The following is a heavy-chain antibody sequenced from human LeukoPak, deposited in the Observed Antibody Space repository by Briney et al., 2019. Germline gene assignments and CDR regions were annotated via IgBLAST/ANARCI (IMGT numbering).Heavy chain of an antibody. J-gene: IGHJ3*02. CDR3: ARLRGNIAFDI. CDR2: ISSNGGST. Sequence: GGSLRLSCSASGFTFSSYAMHWVRQAPGKGLEYVSAISSNGGSTYYADSVKGRFAISRDNSKNTLDLQMSSLRAEDTALYYCARLRGNIAFDIWGQGTMVTVSS. V-gene: IGHV3-64*04. CDR1: GFTFSSYA.